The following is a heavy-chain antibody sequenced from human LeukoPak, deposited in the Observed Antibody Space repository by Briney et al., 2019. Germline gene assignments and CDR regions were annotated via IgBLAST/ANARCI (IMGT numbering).Heavy chain of an antibody. J-gene: IGHJ6*02. CDR3: ARDMEGYYDILTGNTQYGMDV. V-gene: IGHV3-33*01. Sequence: PGGSLRLSCAASGFTFSSYGMHLVRQAPGKGLEWVVVIWYDGSNKYYADSVKGRFTISRDNSKNTLYLQMNSLRAEDTAVYYCARDMEGYYDILTGNTQYGMDVWGQGTTVTVSS. CDR2: IWYDGSNK. D-gene: IGHD3-9*01. CDR1: GFTFSSYG.